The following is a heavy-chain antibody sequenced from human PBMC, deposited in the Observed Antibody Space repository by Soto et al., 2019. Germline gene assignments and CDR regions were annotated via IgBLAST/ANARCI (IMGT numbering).Heavy chain of an antibody. D-gene: IGHD6-19*01. CDR1: GGSISSSSYY. Sequence: SETLSLTCTVSGGSISSSSYYWGWIRQPPGKGLEWIGSIYYSGSTYYNPSLKSRVTISVDTSKNQFSLKLSSVTAADTAVYYCARHDFSVAGLMARWFDPWGQGTLVTVSS. CDR2: IYYSGST. J-gene: IGHJ5*02. V-gene: IGHV4-39*01. CDR3: ARHDFSVAGLMARWFDP.